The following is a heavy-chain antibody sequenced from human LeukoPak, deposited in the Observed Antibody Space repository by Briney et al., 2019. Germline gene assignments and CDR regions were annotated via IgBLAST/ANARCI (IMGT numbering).Heavy chain of an antibody. D-gene: IGHD5-12*01. Sequence: PGGSLRLSCAASGFTFSSYWMHWVRQAPGKGLVWVSAISGSGGSTYYADSVKGRFVISRDNSKNTVYLQMNSLRVDDTARYYCAQDGAWLRFDHWGQGTLVTVSS. CDR2: ISGSGGST. V-gene: IGHV3-23*01. CDR1: GFTFSSYW. J-gene: IGHJ4*02. CDR3: AQDGAWLRFDH.